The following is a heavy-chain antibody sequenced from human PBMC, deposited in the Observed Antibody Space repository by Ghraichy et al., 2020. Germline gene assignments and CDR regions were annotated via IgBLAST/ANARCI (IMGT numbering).Heavy chain of an antibody. V-gene: IGHV4-34*01. CDR2: INHSGST. CDR1: GGSFSGYY. J-gene: IGHJ6*02. Sequence: SQTLSLTCAVYGGSFSGYYWSWIRQPPGKGLEWIGEINHSGSTNYNPSLKSRVTISVDTSKNQFSLKLSSVTAADTAVYYCARHSGSYYYGNYYYYYGMDVWGQGTTVTVSS. D-gene: IGHD1-26*01. CDR3: ARHSGSYYYGNYYYYYGMDV.